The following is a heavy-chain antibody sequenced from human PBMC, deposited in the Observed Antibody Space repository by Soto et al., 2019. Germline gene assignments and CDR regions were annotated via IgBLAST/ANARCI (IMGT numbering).Heavy chain of an antibody. CDR1: GGTFSSYA. Sequence: SVKVSCNASGGTFSSYAISWVPQAPGQGLEWMGGIIPIFATANYAQKFQGRVTITAEKCTSTAYMELSSLRSEDTAVYYCARGGYDLGGKSFEYWVQGTLVTVSS. V-gene: IGHV1-69*06. D-gene: IGHD5-12*01. CDR3: ARGGYDLGGKSFEY. J-gene: IGHJ4*02. CDR2: IIPIFATA.